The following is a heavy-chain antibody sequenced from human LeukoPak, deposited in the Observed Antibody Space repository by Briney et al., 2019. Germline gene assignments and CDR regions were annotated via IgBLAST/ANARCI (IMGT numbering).Heavy chain of an antibody. CDR3: ARHGHGWLQGFDY. CDR2: IYYSGST. CDR1: GGSISSYY. J-gene: IGHJ4*02. V-gene: IGHV4-59*08. Sequence: TETLSLTCTVSGGSISSYYWSWIRQPPGKGLEWIGYIYYSGSTNYNPSLKSRVTISVDTSKNQFSLKLSSVTAADTAVYYCARHGHGWLQGFDYWGQGTLVTVSS. D-gene: IGHD5-24*01.